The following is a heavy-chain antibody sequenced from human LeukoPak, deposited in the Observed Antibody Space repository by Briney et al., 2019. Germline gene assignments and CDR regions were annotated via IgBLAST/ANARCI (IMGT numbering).Heavy chain of an antibody. CDR1: GYTFTSYA. D-gene: IGHD6-19*01. J-gene: IGHJ6*03. Sequence: VASVKVSCKASGYTFTSYAMNWVRQAPGQGLEWMGWINTNTGNPTYAQGFTGRFVFSLDTSVSTAYLQISSLKAEDTAVYYCARDNPLENSSGSHYYYYYYMDVWGKGTAVTVSS. CDR3: ARDNPLENSSGSHYYYYYYMDV. V-gene: IGHV7-4-1*02. CDR2: INTNTGNP.